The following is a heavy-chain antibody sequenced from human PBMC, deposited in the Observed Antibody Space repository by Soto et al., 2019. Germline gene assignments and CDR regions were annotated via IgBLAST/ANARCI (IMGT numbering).Heavy chain of an antibody. Sequence: LRLSCAASGFTFSSYGMHWVRQAPGKGLEWVAVISYDGSNKYYADSVKGRFTISRDNSKNTLYLQMNSLRAEDTAVYYCAKDGGLAYCGGDCYSAFDYWGQGTLVTVS. D-gene: IGHD2-21*02. CDR1: GFTFSSYG. J-gene: IGHJ4*02. V-gene: IGHV3-30*18. CDR2: ISYDGSNK. CDR3: AKDGGLAYCGGDCYSAFDY.